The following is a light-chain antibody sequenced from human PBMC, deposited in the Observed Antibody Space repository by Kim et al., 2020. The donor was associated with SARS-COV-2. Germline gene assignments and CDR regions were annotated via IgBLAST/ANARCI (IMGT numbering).Light chain of an antibody. Sequence: SYELTQPPSVSVAPGKTATITCGGDDVGSKSLHWYQQRPGQAPVLVIYYDSKRPSGIPERFSGSNSGDTATLSISRVEAGDEADYYCQVWDRITNHVVFGGGTQVTVL. CDR2: YDS. J-gene: IGLJ2*01. CDR3: QVWDRITNHVV. V-gene: IGLV3-21*04. CDR1: DVGSKS.